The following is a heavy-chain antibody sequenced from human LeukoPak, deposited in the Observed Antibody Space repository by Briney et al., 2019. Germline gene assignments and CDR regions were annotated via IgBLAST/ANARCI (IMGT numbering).Heavy chain of an antibody. Sequence: GGSLRLSCAASGFTFSTYAMSWVRQAPGKGLEWVSAISGNGGSTYYADSVKGRFTISRDNSENTLYLQMNSLRAEDTAVYYCARLPYDFWSGSLDYWGQGSLVTVSS. CDR1: GFTFSTYA. CDR3: ARLPYDFWSGSLDY. V-gene: IGHV3-23*01. CDR2: ISGNGGST. D-gene: IGHD3-3*01. J-gene: IGHJ4*02.